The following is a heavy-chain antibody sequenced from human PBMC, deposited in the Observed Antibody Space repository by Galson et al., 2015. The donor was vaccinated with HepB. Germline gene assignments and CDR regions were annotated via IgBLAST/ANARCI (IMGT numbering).Heavy chain of an antibody. CDR2: IWYDGSNK. D-gene: IGHD2-2*01. J-gene: IGHJ4*02. V-gene: IGHV3-33*01. Sequence: SLRLSCAASGFTFSSYGMHWVRQAPGKGLEWVAVIWYDGSNKYYADSVKGRFTISRDNSKNTLYLQMNSLRAEDTAVYYCARDRGGGPAAIFYFDYWGQGTLVTVSS. CDR3: ARDRGGGPAAIFYFDY. CDR1: GFTFSSYG.